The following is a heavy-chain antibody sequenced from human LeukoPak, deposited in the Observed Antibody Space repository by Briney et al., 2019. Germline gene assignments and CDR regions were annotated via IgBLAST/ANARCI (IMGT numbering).Heavy chain of an antibody. V-gene: IGHV3-49*05. CDR1: GFTFREFA. CDR3: SREWGNGNDLRPDS. CDR2: IRSSIYGGTP. J-gene: IGHJ4*02. D-gene: IGHD1-1*01. Sequence: NPGGSLRLSCTSSGFTFREFAVSWFRQAPGKGLEWIGFIRSSIYGGTPKAAASVKGRFIFPRDDSKGVAYLRMNSLKTDDTAVYYCSREWGNGNDLRPDSWGQGTLVTVSS.